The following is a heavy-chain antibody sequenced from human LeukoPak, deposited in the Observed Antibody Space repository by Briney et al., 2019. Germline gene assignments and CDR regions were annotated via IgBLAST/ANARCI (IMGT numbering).Heavy chain of an antibody. CDR1: GGSISSGSYY. CDR2: IYTSGST. Sequence: SETLSLTCTVSGGSISSGSYYWSWIRQPAGKGLEWIGRIYTSGSTNYNPSLKSRVTMSVDTSKNQFSLKLSSVTAADTAVYYCARDVLDDAFDIWGQGTMVTVSS. D-gene: IGHD3-16*01. CDR3: ARDVLDDAFDI. J-gene: IGHJ3*02. V-gene: IGHV4-61*02.